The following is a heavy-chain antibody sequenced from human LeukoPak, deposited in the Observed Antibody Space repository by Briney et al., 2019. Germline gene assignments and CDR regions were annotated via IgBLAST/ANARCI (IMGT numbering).Heavy chain of an antibody. CDR2: ISAYNGNT. CDR1: GYTFTSYG. CDR3: ARSTHGYDALDI. V-gene: IGHV1-18*01. Sequence: ASVKVSCKASGYTFTSYGISWVRQAPGQGLEWMGWISAYNGNTNYAQKLQGRVTMTTDTSTSTAYIEVRSLRSDDTAVYYCARSTHGYDALDIWGQGTMVTVSS. J-gene: IGHJ3*02. D-gene: IGHD6-13*01.